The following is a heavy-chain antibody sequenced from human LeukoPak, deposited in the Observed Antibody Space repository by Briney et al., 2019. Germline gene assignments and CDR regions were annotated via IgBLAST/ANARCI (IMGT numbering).Heavy chain of an antibody. CDR1: GFTFSSYG. V-gene: IGHV3-33*01. J-gene: IGHJ4*02. CDR3: VRDGIAVAVPFDY. Sequence: GRSLRLSCAASGFTFSSYGMHWVRQAPGKGLEWVAVIWYDGSNKYYAGSVKGRFTISRDNSKNTLYLQMNSLRAEDTAVYYCVRDGIAVAVPFDYWGQGTLVTVSS. CDR2: IWYDGSNK. D-gene: IGHD6-19*01.